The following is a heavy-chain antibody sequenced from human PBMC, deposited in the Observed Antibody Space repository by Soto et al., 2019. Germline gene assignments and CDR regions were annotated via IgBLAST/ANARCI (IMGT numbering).Heavy chain of an antibody. CDR3: AREGSGSSGYYDYWFDP. CDR2: IYYSGST. J-gene: IGHJ5*02. V-gene: IGHV4-31*03. D-gene: IGHD3-22*01. Sequence: QVQLQESGPGLVKPSQTLSLTCTVSGGSISSGGYYWSWIRQHPGKGLEGIGYIYYSGSTYYNPSLKSRVTISVDTSKNQFSLKLSSVTAADTAVYYCAREGSGSSGYYDYWFDPWGQGTLVTVSS. CDR1: GGSISSGGYY.